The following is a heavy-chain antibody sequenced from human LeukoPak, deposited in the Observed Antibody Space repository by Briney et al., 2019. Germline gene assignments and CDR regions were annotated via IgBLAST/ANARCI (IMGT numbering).Heavy chain of an antibody. CDR3: ARLEMATNGFDY. CDR2: IIPIFGTA. D-gene: IGHD5-24*01. V-gene: IGHV1-69*06. J-gene: IGHJ4*02. CDR1: GGTFSSYA. Sequence: ASVKVPCKASGGTFSSYAISWVRQAPGQGLEWMGGIIPIFGTANYAQKFQGRVTITADKSTSTAYMELSSLRPEDTAVYYCARLEMATNGFDYWGQGTLVTVSS.